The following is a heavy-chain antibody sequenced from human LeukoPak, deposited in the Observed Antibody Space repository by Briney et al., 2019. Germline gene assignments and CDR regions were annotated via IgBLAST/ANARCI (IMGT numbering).Heavy chain of an antibody. CDR1: GGTFSSYA. V-gene: IGHV1-69*05. CDR3: ASLNYYDSSGYSS. CDR2: IIPIFGTA. D-gene: IGHD3-22*01. Sequence: PVKVSCKASGGTFSSYAISWVRQAPGQGLEWMGGIIPIFGTANYAQKFQGRVTITTDESTSTAYMELSSLRSEDTAVYYCASLNYYDSSGYSSWGQGTLVTVSS. J-gene: IGHJ5*02.